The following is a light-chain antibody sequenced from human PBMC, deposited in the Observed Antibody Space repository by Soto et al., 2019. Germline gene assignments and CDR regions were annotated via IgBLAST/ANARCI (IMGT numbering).Light chain of an antibody. CDR3: QAYDYSLTAFV. CDR1: DSNIGFNF. J-gene: IGLJ3*02. CDR2: DNS. Sequence: QSVLTQPPSASGTPGQWVTISCSGSDSNIGFNFVYWYQQLPRTAPKLIIYDNSQRPSGVPDRFSGSKSGTSASLAITGLQAEDEADYYCQAYDYSLTAFVFGGGTKLTVL. V-gene: IGLV1-44*01.